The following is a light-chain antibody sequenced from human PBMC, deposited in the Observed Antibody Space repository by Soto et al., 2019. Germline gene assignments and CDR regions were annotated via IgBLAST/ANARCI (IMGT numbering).Light chain of an antibody. CDR3: QQRSSWPRIT. J-gene: IGKJ5*01. CDR1: QSVRSY. V-gene: IGKV3-11*01. CDR2: DAS. Sequence: ESMLTQSPATLSLSPGERATLSCRASQSVRSYLAWYQQKPGQAPRLLIYDASTRAPGIPARFSGSGSGTDFTLTISSLEPDDFAVYYCQQRSSWPRITFGQGTRLDSK.